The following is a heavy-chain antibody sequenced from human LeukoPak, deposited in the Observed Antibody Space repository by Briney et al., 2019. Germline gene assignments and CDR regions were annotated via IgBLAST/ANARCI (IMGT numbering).Heavy chain of an antibody. Sequence: PGGSLRLSCAASGFIFSAYNMVWVRQAPGKGLEWVARISGSSFNYINYADSVKGRFTVSRDNARNSLYPQMNSLRVEDTGVYYCARGDDYLPFDHWRQGNLVTVSS. CDR3: ARGDDYLPFDH. J-gene: IGHJ5*02. V-gene: IGHV3-21*01. CDR2: ISGSSFNYI. D-gene: IGHD2/OR15-2a*01. CDR1: GFIFSAYN.